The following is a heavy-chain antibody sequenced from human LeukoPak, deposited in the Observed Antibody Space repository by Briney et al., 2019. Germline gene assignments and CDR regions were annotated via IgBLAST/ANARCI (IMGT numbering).Heavy chain of an antibody. CDR3: ARINYDSSGQNAFDI. CDR1: GYSISSGYY. J-gene: IGHJ3*02. D-gene: IGHD3-22*01. CDR2: IYHSGST. V-gene: IGHV4-38-2*02. Sequence: SETLSLTCTVSGYSISSGYYWGWIRQPPGKGLEWIGSIYHSGSTYYNPSLKSRVTISVDTSKNQFSLKLSSATAADTAVYYCARINYDSSGQNAFDIWGQGTMVTVSS.